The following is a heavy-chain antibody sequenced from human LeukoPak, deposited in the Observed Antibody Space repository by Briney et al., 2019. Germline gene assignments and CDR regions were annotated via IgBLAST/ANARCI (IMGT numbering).Heavy chain of an antibody. CDR1: GGSISSYY. D-gene: IGHD6-19*01. J-gene: IGHJ4*02. Sequence: PSETLSLTCTVSGGSISSYYWSWIRQPPGKGLEWIGYIYYSGSTYYNPSLKSRVTISVDTSKNQFSLKLSSVTAADTAVYYCARGAAVAGPDYWGQGTLVTVSS. V-gene: IGHV4-59*12. CDR3: ARGAAVAGPDY. CDR2: IYYSGST.